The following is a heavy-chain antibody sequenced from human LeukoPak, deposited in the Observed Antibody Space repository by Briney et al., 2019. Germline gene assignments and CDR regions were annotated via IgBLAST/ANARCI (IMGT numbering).Heavy chain of an antibody. CDR2: INHSGST. V-gene: IGHV4-34*01. Sequence: PSETLSLNCAVYGGSFSGYYWSWIRQPPGKGLVWSGVINHSGSTNYNPSLKSRVTMSVDTSKNQFSLKLSSVTAADTAVYYCARGNYDFWSGYYTSGYYYYYMDVWGKGTTVTVSS. D-gene: IGHD3-3*01. CDR1: GGSFSGYY. CDR3: ARGNYDFWSGYYTSGYYYYYMDV. J-gene: IGHJ6*03.